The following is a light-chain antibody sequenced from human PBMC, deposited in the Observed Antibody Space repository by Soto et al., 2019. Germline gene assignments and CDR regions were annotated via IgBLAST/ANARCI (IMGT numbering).Light chain of an antibody. Sequence: QSVLTQPASVSGSPGQSITISCTGTSGDVGTYNLVSWYQQHPGKAPKLMISEVSKRPSGISSRFSGSKAGNTASLTISGLQAEDEADYHCCSYVGGGTPSVGADERFG. CDR3: CSYVGGGTPSVGADER. V-gene: IGLV2-23*02. J-gene: IGLJ6*01. CDR1: SGDVGTYNL. CDR2: EVS.